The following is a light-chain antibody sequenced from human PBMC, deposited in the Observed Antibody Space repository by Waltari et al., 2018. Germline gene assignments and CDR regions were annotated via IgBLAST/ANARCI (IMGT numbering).Light chain of an antibody. Sequence: QSALTQSASVSGSPGQSITISCSGTDSDVGAYDFVSWYQQHQGKAPHLIIYEVSNRPSGISNRFSASKSGNTASMTISGLQAEDEADYYCSSYTTSSAPGVFGTGTRVTVL. CDR1: DSDVGAYDF. J-gene: IGLJ1*01. CDR3: SSYTTSSAPGV. CDR2: EVS. V-gene: IGLV2-14*01.